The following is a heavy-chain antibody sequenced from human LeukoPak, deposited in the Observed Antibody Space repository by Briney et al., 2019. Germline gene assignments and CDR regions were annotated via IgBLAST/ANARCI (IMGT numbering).Heavy chain of an antibody. CDR3: AASGYSYGYGMDY. D-gene: IGHD5-18*01. Sequence: SVKVSFKPSGFTFTSSAMQWVRQARGQRLEWIEWIVVGSGNTNYAQKFQERVTIARDMSTSTAYMELSSLRSEDTAVFYCAASGYSYGYGMDYWGQGTLVTVSS. V-gene: IGHV1-58*02. CDR2: IVVGSGNT. J-gene: IGHJ4*02. CDR1: GFTFTSSA.